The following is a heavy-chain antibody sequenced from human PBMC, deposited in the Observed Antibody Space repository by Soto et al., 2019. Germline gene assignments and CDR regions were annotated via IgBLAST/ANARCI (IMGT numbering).Heavy chain of an antibody. CDR3: ARDPNIVLVPAALRSYYYYYGMDV. CDR1: GFPFTSYC. CDR2: IKQDGSEK. J-gene: IGHJ6*02. V-gene: IGHV3-7*01. Sequence: PGGPLGLSSAASGFPFTSYCMSWVRQAPGKGLEWVANIKQDGSEKYYVDSVKGRFTISRDNAKNSLYLQMNSLRAEDTAVYYCARDPNIVLVPAALRSYYYYYGMDVWGQGTTVTVSS. D-gene: IGHD2-2*01.